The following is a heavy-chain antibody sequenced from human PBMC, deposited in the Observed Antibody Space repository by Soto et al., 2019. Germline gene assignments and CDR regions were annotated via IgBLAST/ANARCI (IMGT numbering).Heavy chain of an antibody. J-gene: IGHJ6*02. CDR3: ARDPSSIAARPPYYYGMDV. CDR1: GYTFTSYY. V-gene: IGHV1-46*01. CDR2: INPSGGST. Sequence: VASVKVSCKXSGYTFTSYYMHWVRQAPGQGLEWMGIINPSGGSTSYAQKFQGRVTMTRDTSTSTVYMELSSLRSEDTAVYYCARDPSSIAARPPYYYGMDVWGQGTTVTVSS. D-gene: IGHD6-6*01.